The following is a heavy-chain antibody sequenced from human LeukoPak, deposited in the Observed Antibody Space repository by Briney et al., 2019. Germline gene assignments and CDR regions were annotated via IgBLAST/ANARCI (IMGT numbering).Heavy chain of an antibody. D-gene: IGHD3/OR15-3a*01. V-gene: IGHV6-1*01. CDR2: TYYSSKWYN. CDR1: GDNVSSNSAG. Sequence: SQILSLTCVISGDNVSSNSAGWNWIRQSPSRGLEWLGRTYYSSKWYNDYAVSVKSRITINPATSKNPFSLQLNPVTSEDTAVYYCAREGLYFGYWGQGTLVTVSS. CDR3: AREGLYFGY. J-gene: IGHJ4*01.